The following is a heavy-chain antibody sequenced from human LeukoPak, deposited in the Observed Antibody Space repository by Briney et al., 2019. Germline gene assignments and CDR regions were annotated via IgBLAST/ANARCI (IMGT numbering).Heavy chain of an antibody. D-gene: IGHD2-21*02. J-gene: IGHJ4*02. CDR2: ISAYNGNT. CDR3: ARDSVVVVTATTFDY. V-gene: IGHV1-18*01. CDR1: GYTFTSYG. Sequence: ASVKVSCKASGYTFTSYGISWVRQAPGQGLEWMGWISAYNGNTNYARKLQGRVTMTTDTSTSTAYMELRSLRSDDTAVYYCARDSVVVVTATTFDYWGQGTLVTVSS.